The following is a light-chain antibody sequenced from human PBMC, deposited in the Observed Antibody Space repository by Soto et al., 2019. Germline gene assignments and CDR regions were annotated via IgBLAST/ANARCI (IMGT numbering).Light chain of an antibody. J-gene: IGLJ2*01. CDR1: SSDVGAYNY. Sequence: QPVLTQPASVSGSPGQSITISCTGTSSDVGAYNYVSWYQQHPGKAPQLMIYGVINRPSGVSNRFSGSKSGNTASLTISGLQAEDEADYYCCSYTSSSTLVFGGGTKVTVL. CDR3: CSYTSSSTLV. CDR2: GVI. V-gene: IGLV2-14*01.